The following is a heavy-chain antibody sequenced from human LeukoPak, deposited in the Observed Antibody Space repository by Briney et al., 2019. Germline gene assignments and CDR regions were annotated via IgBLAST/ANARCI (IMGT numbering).Heavy chain of an antibody. CDR2: INPNSGGT. J-gene: IGHJ4*02. CDR1: GYTFTGYY. V-gene: IGHV1-2*02. D-gene: IGHD6-13*01. CDR3: ARDSKITAAGLVYFDY. Sequence: ASVKVSCKASGYTFTGYYMHWVRQAPGQGLEWMGWINPNSGGTNYAQKFQGRVTMTRDTSISTAYMELSRLRSDDTAVYYCARDSKITAAGLVYFDYWGQGTLVTVSS.